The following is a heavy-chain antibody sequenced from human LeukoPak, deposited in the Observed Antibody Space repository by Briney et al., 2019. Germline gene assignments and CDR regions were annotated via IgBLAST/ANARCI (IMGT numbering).Heavy chain of an antibody. CDR2: ISAYNGNT. Sequence: ASVKVSFKSSVYTFTSYGISWVRQAPGQGLEWMGWISAYNGNTNYAQKLQGRVTMTTDTSTSTAYMELRSLRSDDTAVYYCARGLLWFRELDYWGQGTLVTVSS. J-gene: IGHJ4*02. V-gene: IGHV1-18*01. CDR3: ARGLLWFRELDY. CDR1: VYTFTSYG. D-gene: IGHD3-10*01.